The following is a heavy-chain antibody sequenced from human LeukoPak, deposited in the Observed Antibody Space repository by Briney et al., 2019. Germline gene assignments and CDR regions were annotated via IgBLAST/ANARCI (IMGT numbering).Heavy chain of an antibody. V-gene: IGHV3-48*03. CDR3: ARAGTTAPLGY. Sequence: GGSLRLSCAASGFTFSSYEMNWVRQAPGKGLEWVSYISSSGSTIYYADSVKGRFTISRDNAKNSLYLQMNSLRVEDTAVYYCARAGTTAPLGYWGQGTLVTVSS. CDR2: ISSSGSTI. D-gene: IGHD4-17*01. CDR1: GFTFSSYE. J-gene: IGHJ4*02.